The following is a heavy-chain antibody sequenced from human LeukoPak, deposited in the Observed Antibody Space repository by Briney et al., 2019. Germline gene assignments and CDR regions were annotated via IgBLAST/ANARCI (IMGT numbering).Heavy chain of an antibody. CDR2: IYSGGST. CDR3: ARDSSSCSTSCYPDYYGMDV. D-gene: IGHD2-2*01. Sequence: GGSLRLSCAASGFTVSSNYMSWVRQAPGKGLEWVSVIYSGGSTYYADSVKGRFTISRDNSKNTLYLQMNSLRAEDTAVYYCARDSSSCSTSCYPDYYGMDVWGKGTTVTVSS. V-gene: IGHV3-53*01. J-gene: IGHJ6*04. CDR1: GFTVSSNY.